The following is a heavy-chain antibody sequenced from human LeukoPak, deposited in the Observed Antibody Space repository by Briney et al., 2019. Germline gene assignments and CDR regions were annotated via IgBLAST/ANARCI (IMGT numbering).Heavy chain of an antibody. CDR1: GYTFTGYY. V-gene: IGHV1-2*02. CDR3: ARQEGEVVAASENWFDP. CDR2: INPNSGGT. J-gene: IGHJ5*02. D-gene: IGHD2-15*01. Sequence: ASVKVSCKASGYTFTGYYMHWVRQAPGQGLEWMGWINPNSGGTNYAQKFQGRVTMTRDMSTSTVYMELSSLRSEDTAVYYCARQEGEVVAASENWFDPWGQGTLVTVSS.